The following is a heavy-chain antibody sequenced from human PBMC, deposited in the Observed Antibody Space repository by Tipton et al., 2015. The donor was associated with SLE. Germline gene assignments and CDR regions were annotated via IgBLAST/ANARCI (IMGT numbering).Heavy chain of an antibody. CDR3: AKDYAGLRGCDF. CDR2: IRYDGRNE. D-gene: IGHD5-18*01. Sequence: SLRLSCAASGFKFTSYAMHWVRQAPGKGLEWVAFIRYDGRNEHYADSVKGRFTISRDNSKNTLYLQMNTLRIDDTAIYYCAKDYAGLRGCDFWGQGTMVTVSS. CDR1: GFKFTSYA. V-gene: IGHV3-30*02. J-gene: IGHJ3*01.